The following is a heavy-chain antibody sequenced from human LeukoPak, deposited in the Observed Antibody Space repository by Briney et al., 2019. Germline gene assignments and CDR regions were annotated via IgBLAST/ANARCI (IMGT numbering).Heavy chain of an antibody. V-gene: IGHV3-53*04. CDR2: IYSGGST. D-gene: IGHD6-19*01. CDR3: AREGIAVAGIDSYGMDV. Sequence: GGSLRLSCAASGFTVSSNYMSWVRQAPGKGLEWVSVIYSGGSTYYADSVKGRFTISRHNSKNTLYLQMNSLRAEDTAVYYCAREGIAVAGIDSYGMDVWGQGTTVTVSS. J-gene: IGHJ6*02. CDR1: GFTVSSNY.